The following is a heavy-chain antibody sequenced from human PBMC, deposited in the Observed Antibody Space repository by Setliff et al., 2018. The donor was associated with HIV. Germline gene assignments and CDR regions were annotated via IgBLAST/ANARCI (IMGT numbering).Heavy chain of an antibody. D-gene: IGHD3-22*01. V-gene: IGHV1-46*01. J-gene: IGHJ4*02. Sequence: ASVKVSCKASRYTFTKYFIHWVRQAPGQGLEWMGIINPSGGTTRYAQKFQGRVTITTDESTSTAYMELSSLRSEDTAVYYCGGGYYDTSGYQPIDYWGQGTLVTVSS. CDR2: INPSGGTT. CDR1: RYTFTKYF. CDR3: GGGYYDTSGYQPIDY.